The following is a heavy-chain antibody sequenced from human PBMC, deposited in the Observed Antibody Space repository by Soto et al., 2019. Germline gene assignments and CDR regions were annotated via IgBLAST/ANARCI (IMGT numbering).Heavy chain of an antibody. Sequence: GASVKVSCKASGYTFTSYYMHWVRQAPGQGLEWMGIINPSGGSTSYAQKFQGRVTMTRDTSTSTVYMELSSLRSEDTAVYYCARVGVVAAPYYYYYGMDVWGQGTTVTVSS. D-gene: IGHD2-15*01. CDR2: INPSGGST. J-gene: IGHJ6*02. CDR1: GYTFTSYY. CDR3: ARVGVVAAPYYYYYGMDV. V-gene: IGHV1-46*01.